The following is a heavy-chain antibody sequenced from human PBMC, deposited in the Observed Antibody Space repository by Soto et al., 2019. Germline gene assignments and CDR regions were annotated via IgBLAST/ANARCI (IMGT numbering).Heavy chain of an antibody. Sequence: PSETLSLTCAFYCGSFIGYYWNWIRQPPGKGLEWIGEINHGGSTNYNPSLKSRVTISLDTSKNQFSLKLSSVTAADTSVYYCARGPEYYYGGSGYVDYWGQGALVTVSS. V-gene: IGHV4-34*01. CDR2: INHGGST. J-gene: IGHJ4*02. CDR3: ARGPEYYYGGSGYVDY. D-gene: IGHD3-22*01. CDR1: CGSFIGYY.